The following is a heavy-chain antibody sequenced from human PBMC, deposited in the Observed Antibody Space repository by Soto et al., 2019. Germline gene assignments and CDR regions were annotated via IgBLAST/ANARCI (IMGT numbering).Heavy chain of an antibody. CDR3: ARTRVGNFWSGPFYYYYYMDV. J-gene: IGHJ6*03. CDR1: GFTFSDYY. V-gene: IGHV3-11*01. CDR2: ISSSGSTI. Sequence: QVQLVESGGGLVKPGGSLRLSCAASGFTFSDYYMSWIRQDPGKGLEWVSYISSSGSTIYYADSVKGRFTISRDNAKNSLYLQMNSLRAEDTAVYYCARTRVGNFWSGPFYYYYYMDVWGKGTTVTVSS. D-gene: IGHD3-3*01.